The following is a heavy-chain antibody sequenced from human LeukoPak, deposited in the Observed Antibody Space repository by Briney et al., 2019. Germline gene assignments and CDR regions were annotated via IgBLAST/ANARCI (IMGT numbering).Heavy chain of an antibody. CDR3: AREEFHYDSSGYYRNN. V-gene: IGHV4-34*01. Sequence: SETLSLTCAVYGGSFSGHYWGWIRQSPGEGLEWIGNIYYSGITYYNASLKSRVTISVDTSKNQFSLKLSSVTAADTAVYYCAREEFHYDSSGYYRNNWGQGTLVTVSS. CDR2: IYYSGIT. D-gene: IGHD3-22*01. J-gene: IGHJ4*02. CDR1: GGSFSGHY.